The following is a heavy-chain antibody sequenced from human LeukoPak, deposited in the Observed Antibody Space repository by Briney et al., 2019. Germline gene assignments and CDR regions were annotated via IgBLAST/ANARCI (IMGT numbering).Heavy chain of an antibody. Sequence: PGTSLRLSCAASGFTFSIYGMHWVRQAPGKGLEFVAGIWEDGTNIHYVDSVKGRFTISRDNSRNTLYLQMNSLRAEDTAVYFCARVGYNSGWYEYWGQGTLVTVSS. CDR3: ARVGYNSGWYEY. J-gene: IGHJ4*02. V-gene: IGHV3-33*01. CDR2: IWEDGTNI. D-gene: IGHD6-19*01. CDR1: GFTFSIYG.